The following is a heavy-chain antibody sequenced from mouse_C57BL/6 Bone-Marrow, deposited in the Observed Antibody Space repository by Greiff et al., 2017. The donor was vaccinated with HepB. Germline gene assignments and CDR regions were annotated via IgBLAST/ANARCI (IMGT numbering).Heavy chain of an antibody. Sequence: QVQLKQPGAELVKPGASVKVSCKASGYTFTSYWMHWVKQRPGQGLEWIGRIHPSDSDTNYNQKFKGKATLTVDKSSSTAYMQLSSLTSEDSAVYYCAISPYYYGSSCAMDYWGQGTSVTVSS. CDR3: AISPYYYGSSCAMDY. V-gene: IGHV1-74*01. CDR1: GYTFTSYW. CDR2: IHPSDSDT. J-gene: IGHJ4*01. D-gene: IGHD1-1*01.